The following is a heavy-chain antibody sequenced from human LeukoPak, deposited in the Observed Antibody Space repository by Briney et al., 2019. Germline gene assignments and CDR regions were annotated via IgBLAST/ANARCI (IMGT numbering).Heavy chain of an antibody. V-gene: IGHV4-39*01. D-gene: IGHD1-26*01. CDR1: GASISSSSYY. CDR3: ARSFRGAKGWFFDY. Sequence: SETLFLTCTVSGASISSSSYYLGWIRQPPGKGLEWIGSIYYSGSTYYNPSLKSRVTISVDTSKNQFSLKLSSVTAADTAVYYCARSFRGAKGWFFDYWGQGTLVTVSS. J-gene: IGHJ4*02. CDR2: IYYSGST.